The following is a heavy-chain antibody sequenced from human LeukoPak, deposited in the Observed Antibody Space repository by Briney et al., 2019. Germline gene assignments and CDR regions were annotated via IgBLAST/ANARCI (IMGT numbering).Heavy chain of an antibody. CDR1: GFTFSSYS. CDR2: ISSSSSYI. CDR3: ARDHYGDYAKDY. V-gene: IGHV3-21*01. D-gene: IGHD4-17*01. Sequence: GGSLRLSCAASGFTFSSYSMNWVRQAPGKGLEWVSSISSSSSYIYYADSVKGRFTISRDNAKSSLYLQMNSLRAEDTAVYYCARDHYGDYAKDYWGQGTLVTVSS. J-gene: IGHJ4*02.